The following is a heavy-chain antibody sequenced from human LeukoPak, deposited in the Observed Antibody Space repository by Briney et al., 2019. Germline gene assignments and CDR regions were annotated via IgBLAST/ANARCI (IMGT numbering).Heavy chain of an antibody. CDR1: GGSISSGGYY. V-gene: IGHV4-31*03. Sequence: PSETPSLTCTVSGGSISSGGYYWSWIRQHPGKGLEWIGYIYYSGSTYYNPSLKSRVTISVDTSKNQFSLKLSSVTAADTAVYYCARRKSGYSYGYDYWGQGTLVTVSS. CDR3: ARRKSGYSYGYDY. CDR2: IYYSGST. D-gene: IGHD5-18*01. J-gene: IGHJ4*02.